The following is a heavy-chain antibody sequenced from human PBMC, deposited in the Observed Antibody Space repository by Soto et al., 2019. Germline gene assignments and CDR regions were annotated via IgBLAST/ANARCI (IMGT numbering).Heavy chain of an antibody. Sequence: QVQLVESGGGVVQPGRSLRLSCAASGFTFSSYGMHWVRQAPGKGLEWVAVISLDGNNKYYADSVKGRFTISRDNSKNTLYLQMNSLRAEDTAVYYCAKDRRPNYYYGMDVWGQGTTVTVSS. CDR3: AKDRRPNYYYGMDV. CDR2: ISLDGNNK. D-gene: IGHD6-25*01. V-gene: IGHV3-30*18. J-gene: IGHJ6*02. CDR1: GFTFSSYG.